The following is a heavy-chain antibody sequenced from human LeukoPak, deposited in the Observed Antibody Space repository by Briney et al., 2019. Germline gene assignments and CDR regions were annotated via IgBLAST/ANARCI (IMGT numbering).Heavy chain of an antibody. D-gene: IGHD2-2*01. V-gene: IGHV3-48*01. CDR3: YTDIVTVPAPDY. J-gene: IGHJ4*02. CDR2: ISSSSSTI. Sequence: GGSLRLSCAASGFTFSSYSMNWVRQAPGKGLEWVSYISSSSSTIYYADSVKGRFTISRDSSKTTLSLRMNSLRAEDTAVYYCYTDIVTVPAPDYWGQGALVIVSS. CDR1: GFTFSSYS.